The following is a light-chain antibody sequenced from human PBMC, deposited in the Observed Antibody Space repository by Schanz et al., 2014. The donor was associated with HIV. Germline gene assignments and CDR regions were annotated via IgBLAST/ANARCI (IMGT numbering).Light chain of an antibody. Sequence: QSVLTQPPSASGPPGQRVTISCSVSNSNIRSNTINWYQQLPGTGPKLLIYATYNRPSGVPDRFSGSGSGTSASLAISGLQSEDEADYYCAGWDDSLKVWVFGGGTKVTVL. J-gene: IGLJ3*02. V-gene: IGLV1-44*01. CDR2: ATY. CDR3: AGWDDSLKVWV. CDR1: NSNIRSNT.